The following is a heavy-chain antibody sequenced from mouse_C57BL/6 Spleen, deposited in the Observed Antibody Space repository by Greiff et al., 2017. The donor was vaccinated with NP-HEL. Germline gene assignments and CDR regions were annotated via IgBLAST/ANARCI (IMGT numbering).Heavy chain of an antibody. J-gene: IGHJ3*01. V-gene: IGHV1-64*01. Sequence: VQLQQPGAELVKPGASVKLSCKASGYTFTSYWMHWVKQRPGQGLEWIGMIHPNSGSTNYNEKFKSKATLTVDKSSSTAYMQLSSLTSEDSAVYYCARSYYSKYVFAYWGEGTLVTVSA. D-gene: IGHD2-5*01. CDR2: IHPNSGST. CDR3: ARSYYSKYVFAY. CDR1: GYTFTSYW.